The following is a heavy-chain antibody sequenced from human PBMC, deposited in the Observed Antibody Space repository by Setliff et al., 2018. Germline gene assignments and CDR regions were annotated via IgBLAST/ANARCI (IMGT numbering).Heavy chain of an antibody. D-gene: IGHD3-10*01. CDR3: AREKGYYNSGSYKYWFDP. CDR1: GGTFSSYG. J-gene: IGHJ5*02. V-gene: IGHV1-69*05. Sequence: SVKVSCKASGGTFSSYGISWVRQAPGQGLEWMGGTIPMFGTTTYAQKFQGRVTITTDESTSTAYMDLSSLTSDDTAIYYCAREKGYYNSGSYKYWFDPWGQGTLVTVSS. CDR2: TIPMFGTT.